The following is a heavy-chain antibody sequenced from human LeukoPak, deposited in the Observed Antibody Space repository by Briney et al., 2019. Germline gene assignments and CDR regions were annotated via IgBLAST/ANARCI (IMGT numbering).Heavy chain of an antibody. V-gene: IGHV3-30*02. J-gene: IGHJ4*02. CDR2: IRYDGNNK. D-gene: IGHD1-14*01. CDR3: ARTYNPDY. Sequence: GGSLRLSCAASGFTFSGYGMHWVRQAPGKGLEWVSYIRYDGNNKYYGDSVKGRLTVSRDNSKNTLYLQMNSLRVEDTAVYYCARTYNPDYWGQGTLVTVSS. CDR1: GFTFSGYG.